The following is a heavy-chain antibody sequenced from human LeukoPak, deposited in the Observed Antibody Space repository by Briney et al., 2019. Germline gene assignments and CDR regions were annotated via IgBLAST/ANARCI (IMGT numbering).Heavy chain of an antibody. D-gene: IGHD6-19*01. CDR1: DFTFSSYA. CDR2: ISGSGSNT. Sequence: GGSLRLSCAASDFTFSSYAMSWVRQAPGKGLEWVSTISGSGSNTYYADSVKGRYTISRDNSKNTLYLQMNSLRAEDTAMYYCAKSDWYKRGEPDYFDYWGQGSLVTVSS. V-gene: IGHV3-23*01. CDR3: AKSDWYKRGEPDYFDY. J-gene: IGHJ4*02.